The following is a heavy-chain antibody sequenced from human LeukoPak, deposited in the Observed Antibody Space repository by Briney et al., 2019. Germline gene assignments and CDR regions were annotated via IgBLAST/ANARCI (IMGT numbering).Heavy chain of an antibody. Sequence: GGSLRLSCAASGFTFSSYAMSWVRQAPGKGLEWVSAISGSGGSTYYADSVKGRFTISRDNSRNTLYLQMNSLRAEDTAAYYCAKGRSSYDSSGYYCDYWGQGTLVTVSS. J-gene: IGHJ4*02. CDR2: ISGSGGST. D-gene: IGHD3-22*01. V-gene: IGHV3-23*01. CDR3: AKGRSSYDSSGYYCDY. CDR1: GFTFSSYA.